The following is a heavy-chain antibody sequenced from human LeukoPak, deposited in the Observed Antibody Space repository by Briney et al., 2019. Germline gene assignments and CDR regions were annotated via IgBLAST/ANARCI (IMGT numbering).Heavy chain of an antibody. D-gene: IGHD6-13*01. V-gene: IGHV1-2*02. J-gene: IGHJ4*02. CDR2: INPNSGGT. CDR3: ARALSIAAADQLSHGY. Sequence: ASVKVSCKASGYTFTGYYMHWVRQAPGRGLEWMGWINPNSGGTNYAQKFQGRVTMTRDTSISTAYMELGRLRSDDTAVYYCARALSIAAADQLSHGYWGQGTLVTVSS. CDR1: GYTFTGYY.